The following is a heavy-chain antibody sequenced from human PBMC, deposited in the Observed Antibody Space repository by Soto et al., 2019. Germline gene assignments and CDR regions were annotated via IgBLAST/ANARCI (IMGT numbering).Heavy chain of an antibody. CDR3: ARDTVFSTAYYYYYGMDV. V-gene: IGHV3-21*01. D-gene: IGHD2-2*01. J-gene: IGHJ6*02. Sequence: EVQLVESGGGLVKPGGSLRLSCAASGFTFSSYSMNWVRQAPGKGLEWVSSISSSSSYIYYADSVKGRFTISRDNAKNSLYLQMNSLRAEDTAVYYCARDTVFSTAYYYYYGMDVWGQGTTVTVSS. CDR1: GFTFSSYS. CDR2: ISSSSSYI.